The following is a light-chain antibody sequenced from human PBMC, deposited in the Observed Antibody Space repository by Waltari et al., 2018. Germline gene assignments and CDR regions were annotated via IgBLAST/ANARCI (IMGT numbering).Light chain of an antibody. Sequence: QSALTQPRSLSGSPGQSVTISCTGTGSDLDAYNDDSWYQQLPGKAPKVIIYDVNKRASGVPDRFSCPKSCNTASLTISGLQPGDEADYYCCSYAGTYYVFGSGTKVTVL. CDR3: CSYAGTYYV. V-gene: IGLV2-11*01. CDR2: DVN. CDR1: GSDLDAYND. J-gene: IGLJ1*01.